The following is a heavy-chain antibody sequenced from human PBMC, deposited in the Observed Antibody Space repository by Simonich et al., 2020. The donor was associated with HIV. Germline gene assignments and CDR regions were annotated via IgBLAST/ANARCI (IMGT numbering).Heavy chain of an antibody. CDR2: IYYSGST. D-gene: IGHD1-26*01. CDR3: ARTTVELNYYYYYMDV. CDR1: GGSISSYY. J-gene: IGHJ6*03. Sequence: QVQLQASGPGLVKPSETLSLTCTVSGGSISSYYWSWIRQPPGKGLEWIGYIYYSGSTNYNPSLKSRVTISVDTSKNQFSLKLSSVTAADTAVYYCARTTVELNYYYYYMDVWGKGTTVTVSS. V-gene: IGHV4-59*08.